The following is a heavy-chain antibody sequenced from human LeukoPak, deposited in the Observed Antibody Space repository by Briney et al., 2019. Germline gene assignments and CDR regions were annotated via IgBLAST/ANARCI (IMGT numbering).Heavy chain of an antibody. D-gene: IGHD6-19*01. CDR2: IKSKTEGGTT. V-gene: IGHV3-15*01. CDR1: GFTFSNAW. J-gene: IGHJ4*02. Sequence: GGSLRLSCAASGFTFSNAWMSWVRQAPGKGLEWVGRIKSKTEGGTTDYAAPVKGRFTIPRDDSKNTLYLQMNSLKTEDTAVYYCTTEQWLVDDYWGQGTLVTVSS. CDR3: TTEQWLVDDY.